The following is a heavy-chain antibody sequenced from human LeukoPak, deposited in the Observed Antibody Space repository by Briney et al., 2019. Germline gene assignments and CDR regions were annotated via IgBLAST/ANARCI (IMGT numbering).Heavy chain of an antibody. Sequence: PGGSLRLSCAASGFTFSSYEMNWVRQAPGKGLERVSYISSSGSTIYYADSVKGRFTISRDNAKNSLYLQMNSLRAEDTAVYYCARQGGIAARRRDFDYWGQGTLVTVSS. CDR1: GFTFSSYE. J-gene: IGHJ4*02. CDR2: ISSSGSTI. V-gene: IGHV3-48*03. CDR3: ARQGGIAARRRDFDY. D-gene: IGHD6-6*01.